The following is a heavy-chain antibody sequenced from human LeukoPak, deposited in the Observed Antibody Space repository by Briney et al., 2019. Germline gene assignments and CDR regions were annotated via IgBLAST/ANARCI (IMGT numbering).Heavy chain of an antibody. CDR3: SY. CDR2: IGDSGGTT. V-gene: IGHV3-23*01. J-gene: IGHJ4*02. Sequence: GGSLRLSCAASGFTLSSYAMTWVRQAPGKGLEWVSDIGDSGGTTYYADSVKGRFTISRDNSKNTLYPQMSSLRAEDTAVYYLSYWGRGTLVTVSS. CDR1: GFTLSSYA. D-gene: IGHD5/OR15-5a*01.